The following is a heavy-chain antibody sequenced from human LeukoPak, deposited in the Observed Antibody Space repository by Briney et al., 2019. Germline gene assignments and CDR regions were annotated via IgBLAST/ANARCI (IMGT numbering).Heavy chain of an antibody. Sequence: AETLSLTCTVSGGSISSYYWSWIRQPPGKGLEWIGYIYYSGSTNYNPSLKSRVTISVDTSKNQFSLKLTSVTAADTAVYYCAREALSTSLGGWFDPWGQGTLVTVSS. J-gene: IGHJ5*02. D-gene: IGHD3-16*01. CDR3: AREALSTSLGGWFDP. CDR1: GGSISSYY. V-gene: IGHV4-59*01. CDR2: IYYSGST.